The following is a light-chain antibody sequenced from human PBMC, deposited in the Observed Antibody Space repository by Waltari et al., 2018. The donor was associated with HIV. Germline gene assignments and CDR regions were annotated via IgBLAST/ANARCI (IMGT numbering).Light chain of an antibody. CDR1: QSIKTY. V-gene: IGKV1-39*01. J-gene: IGKJ1*01. CDR2: TTT. CDR3: QQSFNNPRA. Sequence: DIQMTQSPSSLSASVGDRVTISCRASQSIKTYLNWYQQKPVEAPKLLIYTTTTLQSGVPARFSGSGSGTDFTLTISSLQPEDFATYYCQQSFNNPRAFGQGPKVEI.